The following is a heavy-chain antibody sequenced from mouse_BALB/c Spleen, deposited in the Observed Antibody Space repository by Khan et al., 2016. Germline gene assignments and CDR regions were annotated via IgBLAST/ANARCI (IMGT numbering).Heavy chain of an antibody. J-gene: IGHJ2*01. CDR3: TGIGGRDGFAY. CDR2: INPSAGYT. V-gene: IGHV1-7*01. CDR1: GYTFNHYW. Sequence: QVQLQQPGAELAKPGASVKMSCKASGYTFNHYWMHWVNQRPGQGLEWIGYINPSAGYTYYDQKFKDKATLTADKSSSTVYMQLSSLTSEDSAVSFCTGIGGRDGFAYWGQGTTLTVSS.